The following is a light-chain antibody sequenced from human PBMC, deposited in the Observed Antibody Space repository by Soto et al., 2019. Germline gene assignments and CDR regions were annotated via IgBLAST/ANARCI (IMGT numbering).Light chain of an antibody. Sequence: DIVMTQSPLSLPVTPGEPASISCRSSQSLLHSNGYNYLGWYLQKPGQSPQLLIYLGSNRASGVPDRFSGSGSGTDFTLKISRVEAEDVGVYYCMQALQIITFGQGTRLEIK. J-gene: IGKJ5*01. V-gene: IGKV2-28*01. CDR2: LGS. CDR3: MQALQIIT. CDR1: QSLLHSNGYNY.